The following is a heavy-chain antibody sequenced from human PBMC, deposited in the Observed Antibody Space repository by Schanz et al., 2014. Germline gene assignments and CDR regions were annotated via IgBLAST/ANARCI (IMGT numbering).Heavy chain of an antibody. D-gene: IGHD6-19*01. V-gene: IGHV1-18*01. CDR1: RYTFNTYG. CDR2: ISAYTNNT. Sequence: QVQLVQSGAEVKKPGASVKVSCEVSRYTFNTYGLNWVRQAPGQGLEWMGWISAYTNNTNYAQKVQGRVTMTTDTSTGTAYMELRSLRSDDTAVYYCARGGYSSGWYDRDIAHFDYWGQGTLVTVSS. CDR3: ARGGYSSGWYDRDIAHFDY. J-gene: IGHJ4*02.